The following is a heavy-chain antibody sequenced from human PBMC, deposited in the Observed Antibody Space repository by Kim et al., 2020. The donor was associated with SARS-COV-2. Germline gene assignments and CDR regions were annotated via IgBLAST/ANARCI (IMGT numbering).Heavy chain of an antibody. Sequence: GGSLRLSCAASGFTFSSYSMNWVRQAPGKGLEWVSYISSSSSTIYYADSVKGRFTISRDNAKNSLYLQMNSLRDEDTAVYYCARAGYSSRFDAFDIWGQGTMVTVSS. D-gene: IGHD6-13*01. CDR1: GFTFSSYS. CDR2: ISSSSSTI. V-gene: IGHV3-48*02. J-gene: IGHJ3*02. CDR3: ARAGYSSRFDAFDI.